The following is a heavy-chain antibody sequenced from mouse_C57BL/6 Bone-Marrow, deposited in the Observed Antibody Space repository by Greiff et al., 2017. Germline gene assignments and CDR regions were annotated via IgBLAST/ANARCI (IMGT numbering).Heavy chain of an antibody. D-gene: IGHD4-1*01. CDR1: GYAFTNYL. V-gene: IGHV1-54*01. CDR2: INPGSGGT. J-gene: IGHJ4*01. CDR3: ARRWVYAMDY. Sequence: QVQLQQSGAELVRPGTSVKVSCKASGYAFTNYLIEWVKQRPGQGLEWIGVINPGSGGTNYNEKFKGKATLTADKSSSTAYMQLSILTSEDSAVYFCARRWVYAMDYWGQGTSVTVSS.